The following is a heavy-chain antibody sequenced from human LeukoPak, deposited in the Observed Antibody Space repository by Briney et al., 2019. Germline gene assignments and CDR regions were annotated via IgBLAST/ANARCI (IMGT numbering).Heavy chain of an antibody. CDR2: IYYSGST. CDR1: GGSISSGGYY. CDR3: ARGQPPLVVPAATNNWFDP. Sequence: SETLSLTCTVSGGSISSGGYYWSWIRQHPGKGLEWIGYIYYSGSTYYNPSLKSRVTISVDTSKNQFSLKLSSVTAADTAVYYCARGQPPLVVPAATNNWFDPWGQGTLVTVSS. V-gene: IGHV4-31*03. D-gene: IGHD2-2*01. J-gene: IGHJ5*02.